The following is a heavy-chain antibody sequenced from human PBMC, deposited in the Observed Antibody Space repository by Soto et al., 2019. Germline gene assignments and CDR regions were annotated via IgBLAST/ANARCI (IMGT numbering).Heavy chain of an antibody. Sequence: GASVKVSCKASGGTFSSYAISWVQQAPGQGLEWMGGIIPIFGTANYAQKFQGRVTITADESTSTAYMELSSLRSEDTAVYYCARGDIVVVVAALRGYYYGMDVWGQGTTVTVSS. J-gene: IGHJ6*02. CDR1: GGTFSSYA. CDR3: ARGDIVVVVAALRGYYYGMDV. D-gene: IGHD2-15*01. CDR2: IIPIFGTA. V-gene: IGHV1-69*13.